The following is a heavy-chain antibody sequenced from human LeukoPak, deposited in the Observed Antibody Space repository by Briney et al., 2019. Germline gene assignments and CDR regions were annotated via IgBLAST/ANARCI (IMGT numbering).Heavy chain of an antibody. CDR1: GGTFSSYA. D-gene: IGHD5-12*01. V-gene: IGHV1-69*13. J-gene: IGHJ4*02. CDR3: AMALSLQRQYVDIVATLDY. Sequence: ASVKVSCKASGGTFSSYAISWVRQAPGQGLEWMGGIIPIFGTANYAQKLQGRVTITADESTSTAYMELSSLRSEDTAVYYCAMALSLQRQYVDIVATLDYWGQGTLVTVSS. CDR2: IIPIFGTA.